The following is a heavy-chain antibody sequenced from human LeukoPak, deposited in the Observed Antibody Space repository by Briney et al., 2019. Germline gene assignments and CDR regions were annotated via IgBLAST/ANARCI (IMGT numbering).Heavy chain of an antibody. Sequence: WGSLRLSCAASGFTFSSYSMNWVRQAPGKGLEWVSSISSSSSYIYYADSVKGRFTISRDNAKNSLFLQMNSLRAEDTAVYYCARGGSYGAAFDIWGQGTMVTVSS. J-gene: IGHJ3*02. V-gene: IGHV3-21*01. CDR3: ARGGSYGAAFDI. CDR1: GFTFSSYS. D-gene: IGHD1-26*01. CDR2: ISSSSSYI.